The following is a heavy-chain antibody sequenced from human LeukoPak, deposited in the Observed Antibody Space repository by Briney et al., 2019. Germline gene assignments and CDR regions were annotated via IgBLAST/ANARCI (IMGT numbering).Heavy chain of an antibody. J-gene: IGHJ3*02. CDR1: GGSISSSSYY. CDR3: ARVSRVRGDADAFDI. CDR2: IYYSGST. V-gene: IGHV4-39*07. Sequence: SETLSLTCTVSGGSISSSSYYWGWIRQPPGKGLEWIGSIYYSGSTHYNPSLKSRVTISVDTSKNQFSLKLSSVTAADTAVYYCARVSRVRGDADAFDIWGQGTMVTVSS. D-gene: IGHD4-17*01.